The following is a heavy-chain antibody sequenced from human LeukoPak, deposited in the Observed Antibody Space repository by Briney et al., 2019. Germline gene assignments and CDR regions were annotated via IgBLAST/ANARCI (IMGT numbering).Heavy chain of an antibody. D-gene: IGHD3-3*02. V-gene: IGHV4-59*12. CDR2: MYSSGST. Sequence: PSETLSLTCTVSGVSISSYYWSWIRQHPGKGLEWIGYMYSSGSTNYTPSLKSRVTISGDTSKNQFSLKLTSVTAADTAVYYCARERIRPSLGSDAFDIWGQGTMVTVSS. CDR3: ARERIRPSLGSDAFDI. J-gene: IGHJ3*02. CDR1: GVSISSYY.